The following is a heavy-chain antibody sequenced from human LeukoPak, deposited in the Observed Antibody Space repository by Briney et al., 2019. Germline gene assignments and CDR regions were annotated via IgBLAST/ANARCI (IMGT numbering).Heavy chain of an antibody. Sequence: PGGSLRLSCAASGFTFSSYAMHWVRQAPGKGLEWVAVISYDVSNKYYTDSVKGRFTISRDNSKNTLYLQMNSLRAEDTAVYYCARVWGAARLDYWGQGTLVTVSS. CDR2: ISYDVSNK. CDR3: ARVWGAARLDY. J-gene: IGHJ4*02. V-gene: IGHV3-30*10. CDR1: GFTFSSYA. D-gene: IGHD6-6*01.